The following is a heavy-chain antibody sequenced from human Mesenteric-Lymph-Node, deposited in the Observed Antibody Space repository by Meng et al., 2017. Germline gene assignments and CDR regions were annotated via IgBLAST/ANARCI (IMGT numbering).Heavy chain of an antibody. D-gene: IGHD3-10*01. CDR2: IKQDGSEK. CDR3: ARGGSMGIGDY. Sequence: GESLKISCAASGFTFSSYWMSWVRQAPGKGLEWVANIKQDGSEKYYVDSVKGRFTISRDNAKNSLFLQMNSLGVEDTAVYYCARGGSMGIGDYWGQGTLVTVSS. V-gene: IGHV3-7*01. J-gene: IGHJ4*02. CDR1: GFTFSSYW.